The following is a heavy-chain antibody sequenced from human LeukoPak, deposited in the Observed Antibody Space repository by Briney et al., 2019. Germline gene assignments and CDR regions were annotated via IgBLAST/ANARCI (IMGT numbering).Heavy chain of an antibody. V-gene: IGHV3-20*04. Sequence: PGGSLRLSCAASGFTFDDYGMSWVRQAPGKGLEWVSGINWNGGSTGYADSVKGRFTISRDNAKNSLYLQMNSLRAEDTAVYYCVKSGTRSSWSPRVKTYLDYWGQGTLVTVSS. CDR1: GFTFDDYG. D-gene: IGHD6-13*01. CDR3: VKSGTRSSWSPRVKTYLDY. J-gene: IGHJ4*02. CDR2: INWNGGST.